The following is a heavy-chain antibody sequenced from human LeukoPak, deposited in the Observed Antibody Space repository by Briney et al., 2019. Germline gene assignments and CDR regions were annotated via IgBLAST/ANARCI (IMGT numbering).Heavy chain of an antibody. V-gene: IGHV1-2*02. Sequence: ASVPASRKASGYAFVGYYIHWVRQAPGQGLEWMGWMNPNSGGTHSAQKYQGRLTMTRDTSFNTAYMELISLRSDDTAVYFCARFGEMATPYLDYWGQGTLVTVSS. CDR1: GYAFVGYY. D-gene: IGHD5-24*01. J-gene: IGHJ4*02. CDR2: MNPNSGGT. CDR3: ARFGEMATPYLDY.